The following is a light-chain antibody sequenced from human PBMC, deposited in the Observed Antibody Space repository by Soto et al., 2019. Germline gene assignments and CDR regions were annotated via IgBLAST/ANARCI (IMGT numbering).Light chain of an antibody. CDR3: QQYGGSPIT. CDR2: GAS. CDR1: QSLTRN. V-gene: IGKV3-20*01. Sequence: EIVMTQSPATLSVSPGERVTLSCRASQSLTRNLAWYQHKPGQAPRLLIYGASSRATDIPDRFSGSGSGTDFTLTITRLEPEDFALYYCQQYGGSPITFGLGTRLEIK. J-gene: IGKJ5*01.